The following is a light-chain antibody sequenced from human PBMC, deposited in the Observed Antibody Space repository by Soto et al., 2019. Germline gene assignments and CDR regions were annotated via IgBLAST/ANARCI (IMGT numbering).Light chain of an antibody. CDR2: DVS. V-gene: IGLV2-14*03. CDR3: TSYTTSFTYV. J-gene: IGLJ1*01. CDR1: SSDVEGYNF. Sequence: QSVLTQPASVSGSPGQSITISCTGTSSDVEGYNFVSWYQHHPGKAPKLIIYDVSNRPSGVSSRFSGFKSGNTASLTVSGLQAEDEADYYCTSYTTSFTYVFGTGTKVTVL.